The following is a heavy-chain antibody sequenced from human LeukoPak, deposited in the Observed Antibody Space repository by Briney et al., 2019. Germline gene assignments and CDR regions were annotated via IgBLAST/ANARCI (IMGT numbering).Heavy chain of an antibody. CDR1: GGTFSSYA. V-gene: IGHV1-69*05. CDR2: IIPIYDTT. D-gene: IGHD3-16*01. Sequence: SVKVSCKASGGTFSSYAFSWVRQPPGQGLEWMGRIIPIYDTTNYLQKLQGRVKITRNESTSTVYIELSSLTSEDTAVYYCARGDWVRGGPLGYWGQGTLVTVSS. CDR3: ARGDWVRGGPLGY. J-gene: IGHJ4*02.